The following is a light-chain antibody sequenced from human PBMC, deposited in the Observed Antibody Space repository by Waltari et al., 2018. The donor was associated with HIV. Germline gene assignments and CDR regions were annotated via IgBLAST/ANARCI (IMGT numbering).Light chain of an antibody. V-gene: IGLV1-47*01. Sequence: QSVLTRPHSASGTPGQRVAISCSGSSSNIGSNYVYWYQQLPGTAPKVLIYRSNQRPSGVPDRFSGSKSGTSASLAISALRSEDEADYYCATWDDSLSGPVFGGGTKLTVL. CDR3: ATWDDSLSGPV. CDR1: SSNIGSNY. J-gene: IGLJ3*02. CDR2: RSN.